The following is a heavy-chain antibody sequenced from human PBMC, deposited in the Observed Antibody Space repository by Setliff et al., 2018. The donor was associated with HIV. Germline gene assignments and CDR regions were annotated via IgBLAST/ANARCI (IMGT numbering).Heavy chain of an antibody. CDR1: GGSMRSGSHF. CDR3: ARAAYSGTYPWEPASDL. V-gene: IGHV4-61*09. D-gene: IGHD1-26*01. Sequence: PSETLSLTCTVSGGSMRSGSHFWSWIRQPAGKGLEWLGHVFVTGPTNYNSALGSRITISVEPTKNQFSLNLASATAADTAVYYCARAAYSGTYPWEPASDLWGPGTLVTVSS. J-gene: IGHJ2*01. CDR2: VFVTGPT.